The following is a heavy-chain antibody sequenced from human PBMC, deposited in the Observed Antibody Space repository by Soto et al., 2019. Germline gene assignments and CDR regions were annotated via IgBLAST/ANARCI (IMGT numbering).Heavy chain of an antibody. CDR2: IIPIAGIA. J-gene: IGHJ4*02. D-gene: IGHD1-26*01. V-gene: IGHV1-69*01. CDR1: GGTFSRHG. CDR3: ARDRGTGSYHYFDY. Sequence: QVHLVQSGAEVKKPGSSVKVSCKASGGTFSRHGINWVRQAPGQGLEWMGGIIPIAGIAHYAQKCQGRVTITADESTSTVYTELSSLRSEDTAVYFCARDRGTGSYHYFDYWGPGTLVTVSS.